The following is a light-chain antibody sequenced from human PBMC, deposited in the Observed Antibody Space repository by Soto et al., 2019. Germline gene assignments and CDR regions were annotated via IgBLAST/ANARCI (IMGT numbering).Light chain of an antibody. V-gene: IGKV3-15*01. CDR1: QSVNSN. CDR3: QQYGSSPIT. Sequence: IVMTQSPATLSLSPGERATLSCRASQSVNSNLAWYQEKPGQAPRLLIYAAATRATGIPARFSGSGSATEFTLTISRLEPEDFAVYYCQQYGSSPITFGQGTRLEIK. J-gene: IGKJ5*01. CDR2: AAA.